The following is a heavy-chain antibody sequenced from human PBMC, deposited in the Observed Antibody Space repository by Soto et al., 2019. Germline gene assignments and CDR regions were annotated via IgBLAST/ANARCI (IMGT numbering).Heavy chain of an antibody. V-gene: IGHV4-34*01. CDR2: INHSGST. D-gene: IGHD3-22*01. J-gene: IGHJ4*02. CDR1: GGKFSGYY. Sequence: SVTMRLTCAVDGGKFSGYYWSWIRPTTGKGLEWIGEINHSGSTNYNPSLKSRVTISVDTSKNQFSLKLSSVTAADTAVYYCARGGVDYYDSSGYYFSPYYFDYWGQGTLVTVSS. CDR3: ARGGVDYYDSSGYYFSPYYFDY.